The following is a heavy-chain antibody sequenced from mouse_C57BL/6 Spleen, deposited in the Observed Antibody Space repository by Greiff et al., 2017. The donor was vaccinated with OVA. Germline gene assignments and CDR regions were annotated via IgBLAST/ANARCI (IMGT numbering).Heavy chain of an antibody. CDR2: MYPGDGDT. CDR3: ARYFTTVAEDAMDY. D-gene: IGHD1-1*01. V-gene: IGHV1-82*01. CDR1: GYAFSSSW. Sequence: QVQLKESGPELVKPGASVKISCKASGYAFSSSWMNWVKQRPGKGLEWIGRMYPGDGDTNYNGKFKGKATLTADKSSSTAYMQLSSLTSEDSAVYFCARYFTTVAEDAMDYWGQGTSVTVSS. J-gene: IGHJ4*01.